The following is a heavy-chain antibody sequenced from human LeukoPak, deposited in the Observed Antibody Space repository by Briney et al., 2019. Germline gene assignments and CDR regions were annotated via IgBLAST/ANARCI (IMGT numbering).Heavy chain of an antibody. D-gene: IGHD3-10*01. J-gene: IGHJ4*02. CDR3: ARDGGFAIRGVLI. V-gene: IGHV4-61*02. Sequence: SETLSLTCTVSGGSISSGSYYWYWIRQPAGKGLEWIGRIYTSGSTSYNPSLKSRVTISIDTSKDQFSLNLSSVTAADTAVYYCARDGGFAIRGVLIWGQGTLVTVSS. CDR1: GGSISSGSYY. CDR2: IYTSGST.